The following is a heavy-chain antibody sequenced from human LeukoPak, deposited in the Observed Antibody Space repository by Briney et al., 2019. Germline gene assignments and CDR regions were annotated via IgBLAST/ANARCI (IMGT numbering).Heavy chain of an antibody. V-gene: IGHV1-69*05. CDR2: IIPIFGTA. CDR3: AREAVTTHYYYGMDV. Sequence: SVKVSCKASGGTFSSYAISWVRQAPGQGLEWMGGIIPIFGTANYAQKFQGRVTITRDTSASTAYMELSSLRSEDTAVYYCAREAVTTHYYYGMDVWGQGTTVTVSS. J-gene: IGHJ6*02. D-gene: IGHD4-17*01. CDR1: GGTFSSYA.